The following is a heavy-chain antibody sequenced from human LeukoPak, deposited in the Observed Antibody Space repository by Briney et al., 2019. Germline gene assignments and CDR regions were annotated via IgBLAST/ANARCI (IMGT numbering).Heavy chain of an antibody. CDR2: ISSSGSTI. Sequence: GGSLRLPRAASGFTFSSYEMNWVRQAPGKGLEWVSYISSSGSTIYYADSVKGRFTISRDNAKNSLYLQMNSLRAEDTAVYYCARVVGATVVDYWGQGTLVTVSS. CDR1: GFTFSSYE. D-gene: IGHD1-26*01. J-gene: IGHJ4*02. CDR3: ARVVGATVVDY. V-gene: IGHV3-48*03.